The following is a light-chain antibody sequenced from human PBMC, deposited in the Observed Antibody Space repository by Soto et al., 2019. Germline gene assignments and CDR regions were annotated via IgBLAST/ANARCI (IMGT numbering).Light chain of an antibody. CDR2: DAS. CDR1: QSVSSY. V-gene: IGKV3-11*01. Sequence: EIVLTQSPATLSLSPGERATLSCRASQSVSSYLAWYQQKPGQAPRLLIYDASNRATGIPARFSGSGSGTDFILTSSSLEPEDFAVYYCQQRSNWPPYTFGQGTKLEIK. CDR3: QQRSNWPPYT. J-gene: IGKJ2*01.